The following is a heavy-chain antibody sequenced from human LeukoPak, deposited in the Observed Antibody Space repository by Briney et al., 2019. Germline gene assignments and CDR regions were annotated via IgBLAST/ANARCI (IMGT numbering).Heavy chain of an antibody. J-gene: IGHJ4*02. CDR3: ARYEPAGTPVGY. CDR1: GYTFTSYG. V-gene: IGHV1-18*01. CDR2: ISTYYGNT. D-gene: IGHD6-13*01. Sequence: SVKVSCKASGYTFTSYGITWVRQAPGQGLGWMGWISTYYGNTNYAQKLQGRVSMTTDTSTSTAYMELRSLRSDDTAVYYCARYEPAGTPVGYWGQGNLVTVSS.